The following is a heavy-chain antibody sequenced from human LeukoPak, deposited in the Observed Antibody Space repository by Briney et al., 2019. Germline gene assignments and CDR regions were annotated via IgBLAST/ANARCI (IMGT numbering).Heavy chain of an antibody. D-gene: IGHD5-24*01. V-gene: IGHV1-2*02. J-gene: IGHJ4*02. Sequence: ASVKVSCKASGYTFIGYYMHWVRQAPGQGLEWMGWINPNSGGTNYAQKFQGRVTMTRDTSISTAYMELDMLRSDDTAVYYCARDGDGYNLDWGQGALVTVSS. CDR2: INPNSGGT. CDR3: ARDGDGYNLD. CDR1: GYTFIGYY.